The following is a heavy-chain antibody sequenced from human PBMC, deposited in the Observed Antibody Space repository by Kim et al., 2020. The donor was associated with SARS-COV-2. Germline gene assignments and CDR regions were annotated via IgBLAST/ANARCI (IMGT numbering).Heavy chain of an antibody. V-gene: IGHV3-53*01. CDR1: GFTVSSNY. D-gene: IGHD6-13*01. CDR2: IYSGGYT. Sequence: GGSLRLSCAASGFTVSSNYMSWVRQAPGKGLEWVSVIYSGGYTYYADSVKGRFTISRDNSKNTLYLQMNSLRVEDTAVYYCASEMAAAGTESRTDAFDIWGQGTMVTVSS. CDR3: ASEMAAAGTESRTDAFDI. J-gene: IGHJ3*02.